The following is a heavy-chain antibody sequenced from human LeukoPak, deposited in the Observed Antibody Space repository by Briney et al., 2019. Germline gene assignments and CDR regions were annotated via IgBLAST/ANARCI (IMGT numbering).Heavy chain of an antibody. V-gene: IGHV4-30-4*08. Sequence: SETLSLTCTVSGGSITSSDYYWSWIRQPPGKGLEWIVYIYYNGNTYYNPSLKSRVTISVDTSKNQFSLKLSSVTAADTAVYYCARVVRTTVTNYPFDYWGQGTLVTVSS. CDR2: IYYNGNT. CDR1: GGSITSSDYY. D-gene: IGHD4-17*01. CDR3: ARVVRTTVTNYPFDY. J-gene: IGHJ4*02.